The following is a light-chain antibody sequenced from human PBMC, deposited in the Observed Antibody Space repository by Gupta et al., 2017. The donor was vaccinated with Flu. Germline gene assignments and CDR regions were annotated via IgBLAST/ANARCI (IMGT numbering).Light chain of an antibody. J-gene: IGKJ2*01. CDR3: HQYLSLHT. Sequence: DIQMTQSPSSLSASVGDRVTITCQASQDISNYLNWYQQKPGKAPKLLIYDASNLETGVPSRFSGSGSGTDFTFTISSLQPEDFAIYFCHQYLSLHTFGQGTKLEIK. CDR2: DAS. V-gene: IGKV1-33*01. CDR1: QDISNY.